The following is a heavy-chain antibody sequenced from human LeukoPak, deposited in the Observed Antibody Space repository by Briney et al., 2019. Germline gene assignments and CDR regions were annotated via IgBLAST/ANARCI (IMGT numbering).Heavy chain of an antibody. V-gene: IGHV3-43D*03. Sequence: GGSLRLSCAASGFSFDDYVMYWVRQAPGKGLEWVSLINWDGGGTYYADSVKGRFTISRDNSKNSLHLQMNSLRLEDTALYHCAKERAGYGAGIDDWGQGTLVTVSS. CDR1: GFSFDDYV. CDR3: AKERAGYGAGIDD. CDR2: INWDGGGT. J-gene: IGHJ4*02. D-gene: IGHD1-1*01.